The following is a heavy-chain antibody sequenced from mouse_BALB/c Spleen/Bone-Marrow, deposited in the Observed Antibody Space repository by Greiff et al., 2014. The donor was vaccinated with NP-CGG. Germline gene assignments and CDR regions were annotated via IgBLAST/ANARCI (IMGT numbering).Heavy chain of an antibody. V-gene: IGHV1-76*01. J-gene: IGHJ3*01. D-gene: IGHD2-2*01. CDR3: ASGVTTGWFVY. CDR2: IYPGSGST. Sequence: QVQLQQSGAELVRPGASVKLSCKTSGYIFTSYWIHWVKQRSGQGLEWIARIYPGSGSTYYNEKFEGKATLTADKSSSTAYMQHSSLKSEDSAVYFCASGVTTGWFVYWGQGTLVTVSA. CDR1: GYIFTSYW.